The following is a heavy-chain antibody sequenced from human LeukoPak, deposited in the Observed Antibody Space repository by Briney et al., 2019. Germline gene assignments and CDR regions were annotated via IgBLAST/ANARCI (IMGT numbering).Heavy chain of an antibody. J-gene: IGHJ4*02. D-gene: IGHD3-16*02. CDR3: ARVQRRLGELSSPTDY. CDR2: LSSSGSTI. V-gene: IGHV3-48*03. CDR1: GFTFSSYE. Sequence: GGYLRLPCAASGFTFSSYEMNWVRQAPGKGLEWVSYLSSSGSTIYYADSVKGRFTISRDNAKNSLYLQMNSLRAEDTAVYYCARVQRRLGELSSPTDYWGQGTLVTVSS.